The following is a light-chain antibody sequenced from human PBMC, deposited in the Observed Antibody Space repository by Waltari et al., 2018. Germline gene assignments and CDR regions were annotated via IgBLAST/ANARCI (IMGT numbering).Light chain of an antibody. CDR1: QSISSW. Sequence: DIQMTQSPSSLSASIGDRVTFTCRASQSISSWLAWYQQKPGKAPKLLISKASTLESGVPSRFSGSGSGTEFTLTISSLQPDDFAVYYCQQRTSNWPPGYSFGQGTKLEI. V-gene: IGKV1-5*03. CDR3: QQRTSNWPPGYS. J-gene: IGKJ2*01. CDR2: KAS.